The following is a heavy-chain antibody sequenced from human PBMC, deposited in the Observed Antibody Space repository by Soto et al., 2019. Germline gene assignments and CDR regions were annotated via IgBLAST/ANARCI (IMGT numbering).Heavy chain of an antibody. CDR1: GFTFTSSA. V-gene: IGHV1-58*01. Sequence: SVEVSCKASGFTFTSSAVQWVGQARGQRLEWIGWIVVGSGNTNYAQKFQERVTITRDMSTSTAYMELSSLRSEDTAVYYCAGSAYYYDSSGYPYWGQGTLVTVSS. CDR3: AGSAYYYDSSGYPY. J-gene: IGHJ4*02. CDR2: IVVGSGNT. D-gene: IGHD3-22*01.